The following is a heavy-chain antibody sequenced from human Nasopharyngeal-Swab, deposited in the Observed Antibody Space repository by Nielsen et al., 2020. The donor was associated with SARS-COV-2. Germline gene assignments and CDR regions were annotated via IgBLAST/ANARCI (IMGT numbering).Heavy chain of an antibody. J-gene: IGHJ4*02. CDR2: IDPSDSYT. V-gene: IGHV5-10-1*01. CDR3: ARSKTYSSSWDDY. D-gene: IGHD6-6*01. Sequence: VRQMPGKGLEWMGMIDPSDSYTNYSPSFQGHVTISADKSISTAYLQWSSLKASDTAMYYCARSKTYSSSWDDYWGQGTLVTVSS.